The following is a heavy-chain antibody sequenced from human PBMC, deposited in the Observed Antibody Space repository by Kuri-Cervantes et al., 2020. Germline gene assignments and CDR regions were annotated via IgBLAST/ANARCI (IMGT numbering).Heavy chain of an antibody. Sequence: SVKVSCKASGGTFSSYAISWVRQAPGQGLEWMGGIIPIFGTANYAQKFQGRVTITADESTSTAYMELSSLRSEDTAVYYCARDRWGAVAGTPGFDYGMDVWGQGTTVTVSS. CDR1: GGTFSSYA. CDR3: ARDRWGAVAGTPGFDYGMDV. CDR2: IIPIFGTA. D-gene: IGHD6-19*01. J-gene: IGHJ6*02. V-gene: IGHV1-69*13.